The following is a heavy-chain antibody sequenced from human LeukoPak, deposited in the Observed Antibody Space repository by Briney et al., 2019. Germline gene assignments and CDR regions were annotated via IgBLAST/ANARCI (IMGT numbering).Heavy chain of an antibody. CDR1: GDSVSSNSAA. CDR2: TYYRSKWYN. V-gene: IGHV6-1*01. J-gene: IGHJ6*03. Sequence: SQTLSLTCAISGDSVSSNSAAWNWIRQSPSRGLEWLGRTYYRSKWYNDYAVSVKSRITINPDTSKNQFSLQLNSVTPEDTAVYYCARASLFNPPYYYYYMDVWGKGTTVTVSS. CDR3: ARASLFNPPYYYYYMDV.